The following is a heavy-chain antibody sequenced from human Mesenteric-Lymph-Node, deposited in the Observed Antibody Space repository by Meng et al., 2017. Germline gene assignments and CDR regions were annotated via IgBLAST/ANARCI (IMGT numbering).Heavy chain of an antibody. CDR3: ATYGSGSYVDY. J-gene: IGHJ4*02. CDR2: IYHSGSAY. Sequence: SETLSLTCTFSTFSISSVHHWGWIRQPPGKGLEWIGTIYHSGSAYYYSPSLKSRVTISIDASRNQFSLRLTSVTAADTAVYYCATYGSGSYVDYWGQGTLVTVSS. CDR1: TFSISSVHH. D-gene: IGHD3-10*01. V-gene: IGHV4-38-2*02.